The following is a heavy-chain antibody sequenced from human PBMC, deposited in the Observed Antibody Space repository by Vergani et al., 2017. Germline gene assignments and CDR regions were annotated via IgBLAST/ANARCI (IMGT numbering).Heavy chain of an antibody. CDR1: GFTFSSYW. V-gene: IGHV3-7*03. J-gene: IGHJ3*02. Sequence: EVQLVESGGGLVQPGGSLRLSCAASGFTFSSYWMSWVRQAPGKGLEWVANIKQDGSEKYYVDSVKGRFTISRDNATNSLYLQMNSLRAEDTAVYYCARVIIEDAFDIWGQGTMVTVSS. CDR3: ARVIIEDAFDI. D-gene: IGHD3-10*01. CDR2: IKQDGSEK.